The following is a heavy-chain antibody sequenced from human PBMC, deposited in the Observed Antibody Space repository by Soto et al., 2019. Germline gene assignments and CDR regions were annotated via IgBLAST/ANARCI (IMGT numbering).Heavy chain of an antibody. CDR1: GGSISSGGYY. CDR3: AREYCSGGTCWYYFDY. J-gene: IGHJ4*02. Sequence: QVQLQKSGPGLVKPSQTLSLTCTVSGGSISSGGYYWSWIRQHPGKGLEWIGYIYYSGSTYYNPSLKSRVTISVDTSKNQFSLKLSSVTAADTAVYYCAREYCSGGTCWYYFDYWGQGTLVTVSS. D-gene: IGHD2-15*01. CDR2: IYYSGST. V-gene: IGHV4-31*03.